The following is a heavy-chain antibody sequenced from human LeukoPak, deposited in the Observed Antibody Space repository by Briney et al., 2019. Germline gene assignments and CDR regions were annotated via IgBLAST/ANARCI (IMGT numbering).Heavy chain of an antibody. Sequence: PGGSLRLSCAASGFTFSSYWMSWVRQAPGKGLEWVANIKQNGSEKYYVDSVKGRFTISRDNAKNSLYLQMNSLRAEDTAVYYCARGPPTNIVVVPAAIPRDYYYYYYMDVWGKGTTVTVSS. CDR1: GFTFSSYW. J-gene: IGHJ6*03. V-gene: IGHV3-7*01. CDR3: ARGPPTNIVVVPAAIPRDYYYYYYMDV. CDR2: IKQNGSEK. D-gene: IGHD2-2*01.